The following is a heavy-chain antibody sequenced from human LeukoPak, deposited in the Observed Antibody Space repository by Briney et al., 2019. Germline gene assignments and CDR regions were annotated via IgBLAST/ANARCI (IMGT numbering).Heavy chain of an antibody. V-gene: IGHV3-66*01. CDR3: ARDSYIAAAGDPLYFDY. D-gene: IGHD6-13*01. J-gene: IGHJ4*02. Sequence: GRSLRLSCAASGFTVSSNYMSWVRQAPGKGLEWVSVIYSGGSTYYADSVKGRFTISRDNSKNTLYLQMNSLRAEDTAVYYCARDSYIAAAGDPLYFDYWGQGTLVTVSS. CDR2: IYSGGST. CDR1: GFTVSSNY.